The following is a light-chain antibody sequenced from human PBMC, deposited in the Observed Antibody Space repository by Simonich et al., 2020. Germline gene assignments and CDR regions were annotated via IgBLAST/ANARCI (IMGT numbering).Light chain of an antibody. CDR1: QGISSY. V-gene: IGKV1-9*01. CDR2: AAS. J-gene: IGKJ5*01. CDR3: QQLNSSPIT. Sequence: DIQLTQSPSFLSASVGDRVTITCRASQGISSYLAWYQQKPGKAPKLLIYAASTFQRVVPSRFSGSGSGTEFTLTISSLQPEDFATYYCQQLNSSPITFGQGTRLEIK.